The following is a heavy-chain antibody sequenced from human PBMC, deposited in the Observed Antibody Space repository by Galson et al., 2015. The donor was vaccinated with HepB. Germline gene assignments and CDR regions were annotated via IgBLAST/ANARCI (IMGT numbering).Heavy chain of an antibody. V-gene: IGHV1-18*04. CDR1: GYTFTSYG. CDR3: ARGSGQLVPIPNYGMDV. D-gene: IGHD6-13*01. J-gene: IGHJ6*02. Sequence: SVKVSCKASGYTFTSYGISWVRQAPGQGLEWMGWISAYNGNTNYAQKLQGRVIMTTDTSTSTAYMELRSLRSDDTAVYYCARGSGQLVPIPNYGMDVWGQGTTVTVSS. CDR2: ISAYNGNT.